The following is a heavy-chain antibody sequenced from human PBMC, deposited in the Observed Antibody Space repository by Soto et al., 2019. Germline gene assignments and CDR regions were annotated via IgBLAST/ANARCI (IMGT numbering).Heavy chain of an antibody. D-gene: IGHD2-15*01. V-gene: IGHV1-3*01. J-gene: IGHJ6*02. CDR3: ARGGGGCSGGSCYYYYYGMDV. CDR2: INAGNGNT. CDR1: GYTFTSYA. Sequence: QVQLVQSGAEVKKPGASVKVSCKASGYTFTSYAMHWVRQAPGQRLEWMGWINAGNGNTKYSQKFQGRVTITRDTSASTAHMELSSLRAEDTAVYYCARGGGGCSGGSCYYYYYGMDVWGQGTTVTVSS.